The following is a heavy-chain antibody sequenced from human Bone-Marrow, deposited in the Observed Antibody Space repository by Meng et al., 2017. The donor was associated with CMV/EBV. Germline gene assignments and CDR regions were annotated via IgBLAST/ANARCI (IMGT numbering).Heavy chain of an antibody. V-gene: IGHV4-59*01. CDR1: GGSISSYY. J-gene: IGHJ6*02. Sequence: SETLSLTCTVSGGSISSYYWSWIRQPPGKGLEWIGYIYYSGITNYNPSLKSRVTISVDTSKNQFSLKLSSVTAEDTAVYYCARVEFLWRSTQKSRPTSLDVWGQGTTVTVSS. CDR3: ARVEFLWRSTQKSRPTSLDV. D-gene: IGHD3-10*01. CDR2: IYYSGIT.